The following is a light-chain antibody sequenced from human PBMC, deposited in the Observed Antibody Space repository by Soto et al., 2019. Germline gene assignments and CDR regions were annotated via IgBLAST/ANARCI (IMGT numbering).Light chain of an antibody. V-gene: IGKV3-11*01. J-gene: IGKJ5*01. CDR2: DAS. CDR3: QVRTNWSIA. Sequence: EFVLTPAPATLSLSPVERATLSCRASQSVSSYLAWYQQTPGQAPRLLIYDASNRATGIPARFSGTGSGTDFTLTINNLEPEDFAVYYCQVRTNWSIAFGRGTRLEIK. CDR1: QSVSSY.